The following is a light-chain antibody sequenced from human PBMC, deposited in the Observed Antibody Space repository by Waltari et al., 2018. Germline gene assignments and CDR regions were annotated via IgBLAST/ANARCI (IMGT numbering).Light chain of an antibody. CDR1: QGVSSS. CDR2: GAS. J-gene: IGKJ2*01. V-gene: IGKV3-15*01. CDR3: QQYNNWPPYT. Sequence: EIVMTQSPATLSVSPGERATLACRASQGVSSSLAWYQQKPGQAPRLLIYGASTRATGIPARFSGSGSGTEFTLPISSLQSEDFAVYYCQQYNNWPPYTFGQGTKLEIK.